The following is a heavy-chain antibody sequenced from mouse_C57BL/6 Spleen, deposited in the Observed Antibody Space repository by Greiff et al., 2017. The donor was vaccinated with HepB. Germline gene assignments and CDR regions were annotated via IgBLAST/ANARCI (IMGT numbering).Heavy chain of an antibody. Sequence: EVKLQESGPGLVKPSPSLSLTCSVTGYSITSGYFWNWIRQFPGTKLEWMGYISYDGSNNYNPALKNRISITRDTSKNQFLLKLNSVTTEDTATDYCAREQGPIASSWFAYWGQVTLVTVSA. V-gene: IGHV3-6*01. CDR1: GYSITSGYF. J-gene: IGHJ3*01. D-gene: IGHD6-1*01. CDR3: AREQGPIASSWFAY. CDR2: ISYDGSN.